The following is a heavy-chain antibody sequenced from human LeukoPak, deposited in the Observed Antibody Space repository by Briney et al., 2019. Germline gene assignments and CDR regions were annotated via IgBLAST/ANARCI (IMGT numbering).Heavy chain of an antibody. CDR2: ISSSSSTI. Sequence: GGSLRLSCAASGFTFSNYAMSWVRQAPGKGLEWVSYISSSSSTIYYADSVKGRFTISRDNAKNSLYLQMNSLRDEDTAVYYCARQILLRYFDWLTPKDYYYGMDVWGQGTTVTVSS. CDR1: GFTFSNYA. V-gene: IGHV3-48*02. CDR3: ARQILLRYFDWLTPKDYYYGMDV. J-gene: IGHJ6*02. D-gene: IGHD3-9*01.